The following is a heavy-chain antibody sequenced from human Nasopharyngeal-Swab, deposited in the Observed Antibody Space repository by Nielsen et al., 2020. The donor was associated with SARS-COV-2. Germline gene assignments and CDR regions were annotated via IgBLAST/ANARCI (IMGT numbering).Heavy chain of an antibody. V-gene: IGHV4-61*02. D-gene: IGHD2-21*02. CDR2: IYTSGST. CDR1: GGSISSGSYY. CDR3: ARGRRGGDCYSDESFDY. J-gene: IGHJ4*02. Sequence: SETLSLTCTVSGGSISSGSYYWSWIRQPAGKGLEWIGRIYTSGSTNYNPSLKSRVTISVDTSKNQFSLKLSSVTAADTAVYYCARGRRGGDCYSDESFDYWGQGTLVTVSS.